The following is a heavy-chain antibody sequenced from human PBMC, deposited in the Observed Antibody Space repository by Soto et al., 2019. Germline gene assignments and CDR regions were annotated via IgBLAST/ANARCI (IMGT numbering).Heavy chain of an antibody. CDR1: GYTFASYG. D-gene: IGHD6-25*01. J-gene: IGHJ4*02. CDR3: ARTQLDCRVSSCYEY. V-gene: IGHV1-18*01. Sequence: GASVKVSCKASGYTFASYGISWVRQAPGQGLEWMAWISAYNGDTNYAQKLQGRVTLTTDTSTNTVYMELRSLASDDTAVYYCARTQLDCRVSSCYEYWGEGTLVTVSS. CDR2: ISAYNGDT.